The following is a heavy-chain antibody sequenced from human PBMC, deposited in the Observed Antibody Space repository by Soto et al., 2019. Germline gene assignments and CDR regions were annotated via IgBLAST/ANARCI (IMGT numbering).Heavy chain of an antibody. CDR3: AREGALGAVAGV. J-gene: IGHJ4*02. CDR1: GFSFSDYY. V-gene: IGHV3-11*01. Sequence: QVHLVESGGGLVKPGGSLTLSCAASGFSFSDYYMTWIRQAPGKGLEWLAYISVRGSVIYYADSVRGRFTISRDTAKNSLYLQMNSLRNDDTAVYYCAREGALGAVAGVWGQGTLVTVSS. CDR2: ISVRGSVI. D-gene: IGHD6-19*01.